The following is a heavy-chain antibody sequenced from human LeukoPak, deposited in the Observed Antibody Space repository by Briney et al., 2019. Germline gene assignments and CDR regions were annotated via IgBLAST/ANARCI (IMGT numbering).Heavy chain of an antibody. CDR3: ARDGWPGSSYYRPFDY. Sequence: GGTLRLSCAASGFTVSSNYMSWVRQAPGKGLEWVSVIYSGGSTYYADSVKGRFTISRDDAKNSLYLQMNSLRADDTAVYYCARDGWPGSSYYRPFDYWGQGTPVTVSS. D-gene: IGHD6-13*01. CDR1: GFTVSSNY. J-gene: IGHJ4*02. V-gene: IGHV3-53*01. CDR2: IYSGGST.